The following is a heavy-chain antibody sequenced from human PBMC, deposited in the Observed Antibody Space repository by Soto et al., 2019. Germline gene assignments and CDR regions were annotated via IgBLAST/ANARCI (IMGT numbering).Heavy chain of an antibody. CDR3: AKHGYHDYFQY. D-gene: IGHD5-18*01. CDR1: GASISSSY. J-gene: IGHJ1*01. V-gene: IGHV4-59*01. CDR2: VSYSGST. Sequence: PSETLSLTCTVSGASISSSYWSWIRQSPGKGLEWIGYVSYSGSTNYNPSLKSRVTISEDTSKNQVSLKLRSVTAADTAIYYCAKHGYHDYFQYWGQGTLVTVSS.